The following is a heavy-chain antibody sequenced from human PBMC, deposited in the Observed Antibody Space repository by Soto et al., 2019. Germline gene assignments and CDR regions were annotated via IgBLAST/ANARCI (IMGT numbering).Heavy chain of an antibody. J-gene: IGHJ6*02. CDR1: GGTFSSYA. Sequence: ASVKVSXKASGGTFSSYAISWVRQAPGQGLEWMGGIIPIFGTANYAQKFQGRVTITADESTSTAYMELSSLRSEDTAVYYCASTGYCSSTSCYDPGGYYYGMDVWGQGTTVTVSS. D-gene: IGHD2-2*01. CDR3: ASTGYCSSTSCYDPGGYYYGMDV. V-gene: IGHV1-69*13. CDR2: IIPIFGTA.